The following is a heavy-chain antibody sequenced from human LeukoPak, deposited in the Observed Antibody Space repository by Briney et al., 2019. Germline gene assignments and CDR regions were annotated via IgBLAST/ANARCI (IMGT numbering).Heavy chain of an antibody. J-gene: IGHJ4*02. Sequence: SVKVSCKAFGGTFSSYAISWVRQAPGQGLEWMGRIIPIFGTANYAQKFQGRVTITTDESTSTAYMELSSLRSEDTAVYYCARELSSGYYSGFFSDYWGQGTLVTVSS. V-gene: IGHV1-69*05. D-gene: IGHD3-22*01. CDR1: GGTFSSYA. CDR2: IIPIFGTA. CDR3: ARELSSGYYSGFFSDY.